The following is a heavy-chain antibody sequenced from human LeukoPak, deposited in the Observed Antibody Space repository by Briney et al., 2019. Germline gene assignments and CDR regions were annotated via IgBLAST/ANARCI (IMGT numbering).Heavy chain of an antibody. D-gene: IGHD3-3*01. J-gene: IGHJ6*02. Sequence: SETLSLTCAVYGGSFSGYYWSWIRQPPGKGLEWIGEINHSGSTNYNPSLKSRVTISVDTSKNQFSLKLSSVTAADTAVYYCARVSAIFAVVLSTTRYGMDVWGQGTTVTVSS. CDR2: INHSGST. CDR3: ARVSAIFAVVLSTTRYGMDV. V-gene: IGHV4-34*01. CDR1: GGSFSGYY.